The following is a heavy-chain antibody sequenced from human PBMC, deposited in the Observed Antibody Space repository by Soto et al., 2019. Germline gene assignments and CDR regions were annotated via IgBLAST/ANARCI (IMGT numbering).Heavy chain of an antibody. V-gene: IGHV4-39*01. J-gene: IGHJ4*02. Sequence: QLQLQESGPGLVKPSETLSLTCTVSGGSISSSSYYWGWIRQPPGKGLEWIGSIYYSGSTYYNPSLKSRVTISVDTSKNQFSLKLSSVTAADTAVYYCASPGIAAAGLDYWGQGTLVTVSS. D-gene: IGHD6-13*01. CDR2: IYYSGST. CDR3: ASPGIAAAGLDY. CDR1: GGSISSSSYY.